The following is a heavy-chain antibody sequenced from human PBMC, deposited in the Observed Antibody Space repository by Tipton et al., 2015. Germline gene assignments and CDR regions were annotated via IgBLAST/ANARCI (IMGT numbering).Heavy chain of an antibody. CDR3: ARQGWNSTGSYSGG. Sequence: TLSLTCTVSGASLNSGGYYWSWIRQHPGKGLEWIGYIYFTGSTYYNPSLKSRVTISVDTSKNQFSLKLSSVTAADTAVYYCARQGWNSTGSYSGGWGQGTLVTVSS. J-gene: IGHJ4*02. D-gene: IGHD3-22*01. CDR2: IYFTGST. CDR1: GASLNSGGYY. V-gene: IGHV4-31*03.